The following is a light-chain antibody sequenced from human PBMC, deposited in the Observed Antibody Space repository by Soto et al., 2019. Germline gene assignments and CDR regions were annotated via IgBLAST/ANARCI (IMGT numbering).Light chain of an antibody. CDR3: QQYSDWPIT. CDR2: GAS. J-gene: IGKJ5*01. CDR1: QSVSSY. Sequence: PGERATLSCRASQSVSSYLAWYQQKPGQAPRLLIYGASTRATGIPARFSGSGSETDFTLTISSLQSEDFAVYHCQQYSDWPITFGQGTRLEIK. V-gene: IGKV3-15*01.